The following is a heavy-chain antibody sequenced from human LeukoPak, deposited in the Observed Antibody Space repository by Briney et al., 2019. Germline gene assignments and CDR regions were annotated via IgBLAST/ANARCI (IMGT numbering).Heavy chain of an antibody. Sequence: GSLRLSCAASGFTFSSYAMSWVRQAPKKGLEWVSGINWNGGSTGYADSVKGRFTISRDNAKNSLYLQMNSLRAEDTALYYCARVGSGWFGELESYYYYYMDVWGKGTTVTVSS. J-gene: IGHJ6*03. D-gene: IGHD3-10*01. V-gene: IGHV3-20*04. CDR2: INWNGGST. CDR3: ARVGSGWFGELESYYYYYMDV. CDR1: GFTFSSYA.